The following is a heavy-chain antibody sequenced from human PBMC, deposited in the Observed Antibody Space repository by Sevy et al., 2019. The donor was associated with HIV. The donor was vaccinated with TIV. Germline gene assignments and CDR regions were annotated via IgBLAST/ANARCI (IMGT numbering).Heavy chain of an antibody. CDR3: ARSRVITGTFDY. CDR1: GGSISGYY. D-gene: IGHD1-20*01. Sequence: SETLSLTCTVSGGSISGYYWSWIRQPPGKGLEWIGYISYSGCTNYNPSLKSRVTISVDTSKNEFSLKLSSVTAADTAVYYCARSRVITGTFDYSGQGTMVTVSS. V-gene: IGHV4-59*01. CDR2: ISYSGCT. J-gene: IGHJ4*02.